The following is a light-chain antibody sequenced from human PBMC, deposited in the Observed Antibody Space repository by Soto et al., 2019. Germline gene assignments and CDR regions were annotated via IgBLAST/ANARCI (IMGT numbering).Light chain of an antibody. CDR3: QQYDRWPVT. CDR2: GAS. CDR1: QSVTSN. Sequence: RTYSPDTMSESPGQRVTFSLRASQSVTSNLASYQHKPGQSPRLLISGASTGASGIPPRFSGSGSGTEFTLTIDSLQSEDFAGYYCQQYDRWPVTFGGVTKVDVK. V-gene: IGKV3-15*01. J-gene: IGKJ4*01.